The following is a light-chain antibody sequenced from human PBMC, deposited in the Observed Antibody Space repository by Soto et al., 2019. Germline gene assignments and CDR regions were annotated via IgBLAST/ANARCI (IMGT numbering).Light chain of an antibody. CDR2: AAS. CDR1: QSISSSY. CDR3: QLYGGSHMFS. V-gene: IGKV3-20*01. J-gene: IGKJ2*01. Sequence: EIVLTQSPGTLSLSPGEGGTLSCRASQSISSSYLAWYQQKPGQSPRLLIYAASSRATGIPDRFSGSGSGRDFTLTISSLEPEDFAVYYCQLYGGSHMFSFGQGTKLEIK.